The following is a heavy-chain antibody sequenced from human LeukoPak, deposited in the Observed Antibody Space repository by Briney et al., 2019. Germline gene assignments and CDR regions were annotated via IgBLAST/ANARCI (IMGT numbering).Heavy chain of an antibody. V-gene: IGHV3-72*01. D-gene: IGHD3-16*01. CDR1: GFIFNDYY. CDR3: TTDGGWY. CDR2: SRNKANSYTP. J-gene: IGHJ4*02. Sequence: GGSLRLSCAASGFIFNDYYIDWVRQAPGKGLEWVGRSRNKANSYTPEYAASVKGRFTVSRDDSKDSVFLQMNSLKTEDTAVYYCTTDGGWYWGQGTLVTVSS.